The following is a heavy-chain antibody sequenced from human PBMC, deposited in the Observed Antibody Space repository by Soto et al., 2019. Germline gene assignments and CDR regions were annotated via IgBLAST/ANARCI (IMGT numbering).Heavy chain of an antibody. Sequence: GESLKISCKGSGYSFTSYWIGWVRQMPGKGLEWVGIIYPGDSDTRYSPSFQGQVTISADKSISTAYLQWSSLKASDTAMYYCARTTGWCSSTSCYFDYWGQGTLVTVSS. J-gene: IGHJ4*02. V-gene: IGHV5-51*01. CDR3: ARTTGWCSSTSCYFDY. CDR1: GYSFTSYW. D-gene: IGHD2-2*01. CDR2: IYPGDSDT.